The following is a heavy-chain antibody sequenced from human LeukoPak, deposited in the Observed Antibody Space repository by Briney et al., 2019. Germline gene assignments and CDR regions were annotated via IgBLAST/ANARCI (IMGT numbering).Heavy chain of an antibody. CDR2: INPSGGST. CDR1: GYTFTSYY. J-gene: IGHJ4*02. Sequence: ASVKVSCMASGYTFTSYYMHWVRQAPGQGLEWMGIINPSGGSTSYAQKFQGRVTMTRDTSTSTVYMELSSLRSEDTAVYYCASAYCGGDCYGSRGLSADYWGQGTLVTVSS. V-gene: IGHV1-46*03. D-gene: IGHD2-21*01. CDR3: ASAYCGGDCYGSRGLSADY.